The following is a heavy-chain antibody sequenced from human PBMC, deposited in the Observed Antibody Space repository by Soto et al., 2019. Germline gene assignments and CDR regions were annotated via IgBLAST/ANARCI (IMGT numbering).Heavy chain of an antibody. CDR3: ARLAIGVARPPNWFDP. V-gene: IGHV4-31*03. J-gene: IGHJ5*02. CDR2: IYYSGST. Sequence: PSETLSLTCTVSGGSISSSGHYWSWIRQHPGKGLEWIGYIYYSGSTYYNPSLKSRVIISVDTFKNQFSLRLSSVTAADTAVYFCARLAIGVARPPNWFDPWGQGTLVTVSS. D-gene: IGHD6-19*01. CDR1: GGSISSSGHY.